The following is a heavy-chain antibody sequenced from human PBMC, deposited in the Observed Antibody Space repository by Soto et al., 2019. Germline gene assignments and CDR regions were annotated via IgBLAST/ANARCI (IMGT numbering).Heavy chain of an antibody. J-gene: IGHJ3*02. CDR1: GGSFSGYY. D-gene: IGHD3-22*01. V-gene: IGHV4-34*01. CDR3: ARDAGRSYYHDGSPKNGFDI. Sequence: PSETLSLTCAVYGGSFSGYYWSWIRQPPGKGLEWIGEINHSGTTNYNPSLKSRVTISVDTSTNHFSPKLSSVTAADTAVYYCARDAGRSYYHDGSPKNGFDIWGQGTMVTVSS. CDR2: INHSGTT.